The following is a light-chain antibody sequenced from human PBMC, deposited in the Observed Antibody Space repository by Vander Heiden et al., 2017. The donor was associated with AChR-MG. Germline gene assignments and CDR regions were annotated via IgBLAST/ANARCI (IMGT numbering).Light chain of an antibody. CDR3: QQRA. V-gene: IGKV3-20*01. CDR1: QCVSNAF. J-gene: IGKJ2*01. Sequence: EIVVTQSPGTLSLSPGERPALSCRATQCVSNAFVAGKQQKPGQGPRLLIYGAYSRATGIHDRCSGSGSGADFTLTISRLEPQDFGVDDCQQRAFGQGTKLEIK. CDR2: GAY.